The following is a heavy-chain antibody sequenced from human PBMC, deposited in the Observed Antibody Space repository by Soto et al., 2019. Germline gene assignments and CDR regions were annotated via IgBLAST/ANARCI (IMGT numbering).Heavy chain of an antibody. J-gene: IGHJ3*02. D-gene: IGHD6-13*01. CDR1: VYNFXKYW. CDR2: IFPGYSDT. CDR3: AAGYTTGPDAFDI. Sequence: EXLXISCNGSVYNFXKYWIGWVRQMPGKGLEWMGMIFPGYSDTKTSTSLQGQITMSVDKSDSSAYLQCRSLKASDTAMYYCAAGYTTGPDAFDIWSQGTMGTVSS. V-gene: IGHV5-51*01.